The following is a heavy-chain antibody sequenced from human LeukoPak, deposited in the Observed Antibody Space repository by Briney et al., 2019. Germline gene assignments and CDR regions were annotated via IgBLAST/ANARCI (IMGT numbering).Heavy chain of an antibody. J-gene: IGHJ4*02. Sequence: TLSLTCTVSGGSISSYYWSWIRQPPGKALEWLVLIYWDDDKRYSPSLKSRLTITKDTSKNQVVLTMTNMDPVDTATYYCAHRHIGISSVGSGWDQGIYDYWGQGTLVTVSS. D-gene: IGHD6-19*01. CDR3: AHRHIGISSVGSGWDQGIYDY. CDR2: IYWDDDK. CDR1: GGSISSYYW. V-gene: IGHV2-5*08.